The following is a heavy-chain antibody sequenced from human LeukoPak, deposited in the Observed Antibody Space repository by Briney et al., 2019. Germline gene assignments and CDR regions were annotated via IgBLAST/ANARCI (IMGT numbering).Heavy chain of an antibody. CDR3: ARGYSSSWYFNWFDP. D-gene: IGHD6-13*01. CDR2: IYDAGSS. Sequence: SETLSLTCTVSGYSISSDYYWGWIRQPPGKGLEWIGSIYDAGSSYYNPSLKSRVTISKDTSKNQFSLKLTSVTAADTAVYYCARGYSSSWYFNWFDPWGQGTLVTVSS. J-gene: IGHJ5*02. CDR1: GYSISSDYY. V-gene: IGHV4-38-2*02.